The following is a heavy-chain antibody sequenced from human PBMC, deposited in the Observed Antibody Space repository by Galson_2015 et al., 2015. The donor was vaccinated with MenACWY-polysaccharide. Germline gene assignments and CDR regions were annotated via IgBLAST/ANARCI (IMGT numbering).Heavy chain of an antibody. CDR1: GFTFSTYW. J-gene: IGHJ4*02. CDR3: ARGYSAYD. CDR2: IKSDGSST. V-gene: IGHV3-74*01. Sequence: SLRLSCAASGFTFSTYWMHWVRQAPGKGLVWVSRIKSDGSSTNYADSVKGRFTISRDNAKNTLYLQMNSLRAEDTALYYCARGYSAYDWGQGPLVPVSA. D-gene: IGHD5-12*01.